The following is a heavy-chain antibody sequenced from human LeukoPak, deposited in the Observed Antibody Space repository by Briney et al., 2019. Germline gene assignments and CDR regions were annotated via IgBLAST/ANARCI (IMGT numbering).Heavy chain of an antibody. D-gene: IGHD3-22*01. CDR1: GYSFPSYW. CDR2: VNPGDSDT. V-gene: IGHV5-51*01. Sequence: GESLKISCKGSGYSFPSYWIGWVRQMAGKGLEWMGIVNPGDSDTIYSPSSQGQVTISVDKSINTAYLQWSSLKASDTAMYYCARHRQYYYDSSGYYGGGLDYWGQGTLVTVSS. CDR3: ARHRQYYYDSSGYYGGGLDY. J-gene: IGHJ4*02.